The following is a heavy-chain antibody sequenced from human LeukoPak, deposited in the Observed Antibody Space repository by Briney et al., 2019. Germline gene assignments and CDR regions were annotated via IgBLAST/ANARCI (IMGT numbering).Heavy chain of an antibody. CDR2: IIPVPGVS. CDR1: GGSFSSYV. J-gene: IGHJ3*02. CDR3: TREGVYAPDPSSYHRDAFDI. D-gene: IGHD3-16*02. Sequence: PVKVSCKASGGSFSSYVITWVRQAPGQGLEWMGRIIPVPGVSNFAQKFEGRVTITADKSTNTAHMELRRLGSGDTAVYYCTREGVYAPDPSSYHRDAFDIWGQGTVVIVSS. V-gene: IGHV1-69*04.